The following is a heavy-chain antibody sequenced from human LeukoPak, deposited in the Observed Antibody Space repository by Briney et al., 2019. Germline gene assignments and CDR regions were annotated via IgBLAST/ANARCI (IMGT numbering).Heavy chain of an antibody. D-gene: IGHD6-13*01. CDR3: AKGDSSSWSLSWFDP. J-gene: IGHJ5*02. CDR2: ISWNSGSI. V-gene: IGHV3-9*01. CDR1: GFTFDDYA. Sequence: GGSLRLSCAASGFTFDDYAMHWVRQVPGKGLEWVSGISWNSGSIGYADSVKGRFTISRDNAKNSLHLQMNSLRAEDTALYYCAKGDSSSWSLSWFDPWGQGTLVTVSS.